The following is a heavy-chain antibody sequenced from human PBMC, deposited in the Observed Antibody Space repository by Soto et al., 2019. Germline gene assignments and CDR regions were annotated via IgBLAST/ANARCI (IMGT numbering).Heavy chain of an antibody. CDR1: GYSFAGYW. J-gene: IGHJ4*02. CDR2: IDPGDSQT. V-gene: IGHV5-10-1*01. Sequence: GESLKISCKGSGYSFAGYWITWVRQKPGKGLEWMGRIDPGDSQTYYSPSFRGHVTISVTKSITTVFLQWSSLRASDTAMYYCAIQIYDSDTGPNFQYYFDSWGQGTPVTVSS. D-gene: IGHD3-22*01. CDR3: AIQIYDSDTGPNFQYYFDS.